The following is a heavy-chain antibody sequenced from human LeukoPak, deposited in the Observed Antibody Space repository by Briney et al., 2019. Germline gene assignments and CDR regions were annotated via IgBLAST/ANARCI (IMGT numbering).Heavy chain of an antibody. Sequence: SVKVSCKASGGTFSSYAISWVRQAPGQGLEWTGGIIPIFGTANYAQKSQGRVTITTDESTSTAYMELSSLRSEDTAVYYCARGRYQLLSDYYYYYYMDVWGKGTTVTVSS. J-gene: IGHJ6*03. D-gene: IGHD2-2*01. CDR1: GGTFSSYA. V-gene: IGHV1-69*05. CDR2: IIPIFGTA. CDR3: ARGRYQLLSDYYYYYYMDV.